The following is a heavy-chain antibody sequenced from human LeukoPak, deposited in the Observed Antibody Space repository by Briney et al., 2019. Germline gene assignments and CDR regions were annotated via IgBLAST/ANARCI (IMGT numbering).Heavy chain of an antibody. J-gene: IGHJ6*02. Sequence: SETLSLTCTVSGGSISNYNWSWIRQPPGKGLEWIGYIYHSGSTNYNPSLRSRVTISVDTSKNQFSLKLRSVTSAYTALYYCARDVYYASGGYGMDVWGQGTTVTASS. CDR1: GGSISNYN. D-gene: IGHD3-10*01. CDR2: IYHSGST. V-gene: IGHV4-59*01. CDR3: ARDVYYASGGYGMDV.